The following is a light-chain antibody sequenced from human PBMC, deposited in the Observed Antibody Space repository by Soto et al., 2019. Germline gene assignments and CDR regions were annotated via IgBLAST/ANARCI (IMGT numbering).Light chain of an antibody. CDR1: SSNIRTNT. Sequence: QSVLTQPPSASGTPGQRVTISCSGSSSNIRTNTVTWYQQLPGAAPKLLIYSDNQRASGVPDRFSGSKSGTSASLAISGLQSEDEADYYCAAWDVSLVVFGGGTKLTVL. V-gene: IGLV1-44*01. J-gene: IGLJ2*01. CDR3: AAWDVSLVV. CDR2: SDN.